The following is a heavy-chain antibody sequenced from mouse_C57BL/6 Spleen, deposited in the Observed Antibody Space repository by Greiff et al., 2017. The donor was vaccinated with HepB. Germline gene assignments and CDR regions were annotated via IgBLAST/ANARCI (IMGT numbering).Heavy chain of an antibody. Sequence: QVHVKQPGAELVKPGASVKLSCKASGYTFTSYWMHWVKQRPGQGLEWIGMIHPNSGSTNYNEKFKSKATLTVDKSSSTAYMQLSSLTSEDSAVYYCARDGYPGYFDVWGTGTTVTVSS. J-gene: IGHJ1*03. CDR3: ARDGYPGYFDV. D-gene: IGHD2-3*01. CDR2: IHPNSGST. CDR1: GYTFTSYW. V-gene: IGHV1-64*01.